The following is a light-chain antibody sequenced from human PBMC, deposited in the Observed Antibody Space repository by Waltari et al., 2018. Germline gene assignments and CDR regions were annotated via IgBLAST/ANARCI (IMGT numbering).Light chain of an antibody. CDR2: EVR. Sequence: QSALTQPASVSGSPGQSITISCPGTSSDSGAYNYVSWYQHLPGKAPKLIISEVRRRPSGVSNRFSGSKSGNMASLTISGLQAEDEADYYCNSYTTSSTWVFGGGTKLTVL. J-gene: IGLJ3*02. V-gene: IGLV2-14*01. CDR3: NSYTTSSTWV. CDR1: SSDSGAYNY.